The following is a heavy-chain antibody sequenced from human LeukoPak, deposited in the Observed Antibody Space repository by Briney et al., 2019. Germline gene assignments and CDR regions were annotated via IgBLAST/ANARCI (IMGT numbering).Heavy chain of an antibody. V-gene: IGHV1-18*01. CDR2: ISAYNGKT. CDR1: RFTFTNYY. J-gene: IGHJ5*02. D-gene: IGHD3-10*01. Sequence: ASVKVSCEASRFTFTNYYITWVRQAPGQGLEWMGWISAYNGKTNYAQNLQDRVTMTTDTTTSTAYMEVRSLRSDDTAVYYCARVDNYDSGTYYMDWLDPWGQGTLVTVSS. CDR3: ARVDNYDSGTYYMDWLDP.